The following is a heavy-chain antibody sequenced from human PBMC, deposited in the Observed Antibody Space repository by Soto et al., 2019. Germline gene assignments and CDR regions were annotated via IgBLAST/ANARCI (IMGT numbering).Heavy chain of an antibody. V-gene: IGHV1-18*01. CDR1: GYTFTSYG. Sequence: QVQLVQSGAEVKKPGASVKVSCKASGYTFTSYGISWVRQAPGQGLEWMGWISAYNGNTNYAQKLQGRVTMTTDTSTSTAYMELRSLRSDDPAVYYCARDRRSGSPVATIVYWGHGTLVTVSS. CDR2: ISAYNGNT. J-gene: IGHJ4*01. CDR3: ARDRRSGSPVATIVY. D-gene: IGHD5-12*01.